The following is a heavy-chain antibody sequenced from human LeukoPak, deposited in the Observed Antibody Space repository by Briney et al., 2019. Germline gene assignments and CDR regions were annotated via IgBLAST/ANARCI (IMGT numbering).Heavy chain of an antibody. CDR3: AKAFTFYYYMDV. J-gene: IGHJ6*03. CDR2: ISGNGRSP. Sequence: GGSLRLSCAASGFTFSSSAMNWVRQAPGKGLEWVSTISGNGRSPYYADSVKGRFAISRDNSNYTVHLQMSSLRADDTAVYYCAKAFTFYYYMDVWGKGTTVTVSS. D-gene: IGHD4-23*01. V-gene: IGHV3-23*01. CDR1: GFTFSSSA.